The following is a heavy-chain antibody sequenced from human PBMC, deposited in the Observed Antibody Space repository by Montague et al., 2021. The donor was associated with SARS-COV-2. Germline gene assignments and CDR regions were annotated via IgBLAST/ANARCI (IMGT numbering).Heavy chain of an antibody. Sequence: SETLSLTRTVSGGSISNYYWSWIRQPPGKGLEWIGYIYYSGSTNYNPSLKSRVTISVDTSKNQFSLKLSSVTAADTAVYYCARDPSYYYTSGSRGNWFDPGGQGTPVTVSS. CDR3: ARDPSYYYTSGSRGNWFDP. CDR1: GGSISNYY. V-gene: IGHV4-59*01. D-gene: IGHD3-10*01. CDR2: IYYSGST. J-gene: IGHJ5*02.